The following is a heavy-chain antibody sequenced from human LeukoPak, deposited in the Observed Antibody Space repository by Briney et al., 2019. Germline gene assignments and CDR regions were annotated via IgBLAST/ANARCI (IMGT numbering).Heavy chain of an antibody. Sequence: GGSLRLSCAASGFTFSSSAMSWVRQARGKGLEWVSIIYSGGSTYYADSVKGRFTISRDNSKNTLYLQMNSLRAEDTAVYYCARRSISGGSLYWGQGTLVTVSS. CDR2: IYSGGST. D-gene: IGHD2-15*01. V-gene: IGHV3-53*01. J-gene: IGHJ4*02. CDR3: ARRSISGGSLY. CDR1: GFTFSSSA.